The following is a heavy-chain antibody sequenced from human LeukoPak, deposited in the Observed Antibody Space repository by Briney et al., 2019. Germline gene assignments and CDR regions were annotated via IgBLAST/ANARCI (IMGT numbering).Heavy chain of an antibody. CDR3: ARVGIVVVPAGYDAFDI. Sequence: PGGSLRLSCAASGFTFSNYEMNWVRQAPGKGLEWVSYINSGTAVYYTDSVKGRFTISRDNAKNSLYLQMNSLRAEDTAVYYCARVGIVVVPAGYDAFDIWGQGTMVTVSS. D-gene: IGHD2-2*03. CDR2: INSGTAV. V-gene: IGHV3-48*03. CDR1: GFTFSNYE. J-gene: IGHJ3*02.